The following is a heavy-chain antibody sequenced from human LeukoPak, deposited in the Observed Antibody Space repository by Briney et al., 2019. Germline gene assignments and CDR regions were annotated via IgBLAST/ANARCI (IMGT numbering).Heavy chain of an antibody. Sequence: PGGSLRLSCAASGFSLSSYEMNWVRQAPGKGLEWISYISSSVITIYYADSVKGRFTISRDNAKNSLSLQMNSLRAEDTAVYYCARVLYGSGSYVERFDYWGQGTLVTVSS. V-gene: IGHV3-48*03. D-gene: IGHD3-10*01. J-gene: IGHJ4*02. CDR1: GFSLSSYE. CDR3: ARVLYGSGSYVERFDY. CDR2: ISSSVITI.